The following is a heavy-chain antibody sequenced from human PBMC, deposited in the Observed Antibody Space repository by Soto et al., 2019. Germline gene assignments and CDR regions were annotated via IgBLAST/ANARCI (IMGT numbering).Heavy chain of an antibody. J-gene: IGHJ4*02. Sequence: PSETLSLTCAVCGGSFTSNNWLPWVRSPPERELELRGEIYRTAGTNYNPSLKSLVTISLDKSENPVSLKVTPLTAADRALYYCASRDPGTSVDYWGQGTLVTVS. CDR1: GGSFTSNNW. CDR2: IYRTAGT. V-gene: IGHV4-4*02. D-gene: IGHD1-7*01. CDR3: ASRDPGTSVDY.